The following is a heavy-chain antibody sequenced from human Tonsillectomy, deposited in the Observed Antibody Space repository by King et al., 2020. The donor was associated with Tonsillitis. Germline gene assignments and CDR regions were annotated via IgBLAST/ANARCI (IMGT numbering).Heavy chain of an antibody. J-gene: IGHJ4*01. D-gene: IGHD1-26*01. Sequence: VHLVESGGGLVQPGASLRLSCAVSGFIFRSHWMSWVRQSPHKGLEGVATINQDASDIYYVYSLRGRFTNSRDNAKHALSLQMNSLRDAHTTVYFCAGGYHGRDFEFVYFDYWGQGALVTVSS. V-gene: IGHV3-7*04. CDR2: INQDASDI. CDR1: GFIFRSHW. CDR3: AGGYHGRDFEFVYFDY.